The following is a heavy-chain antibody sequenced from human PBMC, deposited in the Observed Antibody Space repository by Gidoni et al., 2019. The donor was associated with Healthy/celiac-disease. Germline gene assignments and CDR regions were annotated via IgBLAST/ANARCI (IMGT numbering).Heavy chain of an antibody. CDR2: INPNSGGT. D-gene: IGHD3-16*01. V-gene: IGHV1-2*06. CDR3: ARGDYDYIWGSPCDI. J-gene: IGHJ3*02. Sequence: QVQLVQSGAEVKKPGASVTVSCNASGYTFTGYYMHWVRQAPGQGLEWMGRINPNSGGTNYAQKFQGRVTMTRDTSISTAYMELSRLRSDDTAVYYCARGDYDYIWGSPCDIWGQGTMVTVSS. CDR1: GYTFTGYY.